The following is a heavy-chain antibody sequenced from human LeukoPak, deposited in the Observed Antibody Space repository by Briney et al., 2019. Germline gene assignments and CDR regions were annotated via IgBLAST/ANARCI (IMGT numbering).Heavy chain of an antibody. CDR3: ARGRDVVVVPAADFDY. Sequence: SQTLSLTCAISGDSVSRNNIAWNWIRQSPSRGLEWLGRTHYKSQWYYDYAPSVRSRITINPDTSKNQFSLQLNSVSPEDTAVYYCARGRDVVVVPAADFDYWGQGILVTASS. CDR1: GDSVSRNNIA. D-gene: IGHD2-2*01. V-gene: IGHV6-1*01. CDR2: THYKSQWYY. J-gene: IGHJ4*02.